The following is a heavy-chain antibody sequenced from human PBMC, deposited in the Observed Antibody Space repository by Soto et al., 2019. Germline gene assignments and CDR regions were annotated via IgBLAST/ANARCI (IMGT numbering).Heavy chain of an antibody. J-gene: IGHJ4*02. Sequence: GGSLRLSCAASRFTFSNYGMHWVRQTPGKGLEWVAVISYDGSNKYYADSVKGRFTISRDNSKNTLYLQMNSLRAEDTAVYYCVKGDYDYFDYWGQGTLVTVSS. CDR2: ISYDGSNK. D-gene: IGHD4-17*01. V-gene: IGHV3-30*18. CDR1: RFTFSNYG. CDR3: VKGDYDYFDY.